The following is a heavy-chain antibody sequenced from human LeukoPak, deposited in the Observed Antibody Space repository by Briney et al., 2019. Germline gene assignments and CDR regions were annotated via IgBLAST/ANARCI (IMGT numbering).Heavy chain of an antibody. D-gene: IGHD3-10*01. CDR2: ISSSSSYI. J-gene: IGHJ6*03. V-gene: IGHV3-21*01. Sequence: SGGSLRLSCAASGFTFSSYSMNWVRQAPGKGLEWVSSISSSSSYIYYADSVKGRFTISRDNAKNSLYLQMNSLRAEDTAVYYCARDGGSGSYYNVGYYYYYMDVWGKGTTVTVSS. CDR1: GFTFSSYS. CDR3: ARDGGSGSYYNVGYYYYYMDV.